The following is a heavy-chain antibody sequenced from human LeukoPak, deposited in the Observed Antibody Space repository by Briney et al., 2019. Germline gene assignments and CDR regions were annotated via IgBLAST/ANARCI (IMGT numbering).Heavy chain of an antibody. CDR2: ISAYNGNT. CDR1: GYTFTSYG. J-gene: IGHJ5*02. V-gene: IGHV1-18*01. CDR3: AREVRIQLERLSRLNNWFDP. Sequence: ASVKVSCKASGYTFTSYGISWVRQAPGQGLEWMGWISAYNGNTNYAQKLQGRVTMTTDTSTSTAYMELRSLRSDDTAVYYCAREVRIQLERLSRLNNWFDPWGQGTLVTVSS. D-gene: IGHD1-1*01.